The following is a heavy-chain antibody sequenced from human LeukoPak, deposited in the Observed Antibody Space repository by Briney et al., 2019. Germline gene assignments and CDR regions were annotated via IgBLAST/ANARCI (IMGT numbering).Heavy chain of an antibody. CDR3: TRGPAD. CDR2: INPDDNRS. CDR1: GFTFSSNW. Sequence: GGSLRLSCAPSGFTFSSNWMHWVRQAPGKGLVWVAKINPDDNRSDYVDSVKGRFTISRDNAKNTLYLQMDSLKAEDTAVYYCTRGPADWGQGTLVIVSS. V-gene: IGHV3-74*01. J-gene: IGHJ1*01.